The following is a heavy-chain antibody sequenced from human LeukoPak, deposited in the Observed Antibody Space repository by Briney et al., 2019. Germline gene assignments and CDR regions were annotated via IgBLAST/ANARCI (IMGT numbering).Heavy chain of an antibody. Sequence: SETLSLTCTVSGGSISSYYWSWIRQPPGKGLEWIGYIYYSGSTNYNPSLKSRVTLSVETSKNQFSLKLMSVTAADTAEYYCTRDATRNGFWSGDRVEYYYYYMDVWGKGTTVTVSS. D-gene: IGHD3-3*01. V-gene: IGHV4-59*12. CDR3: TRDATRNGFWSGDRVEYYYYYMDV. CDR1: GGSISSYY. J-gene: IGHJ6*03. CDR2: IYYSGST.